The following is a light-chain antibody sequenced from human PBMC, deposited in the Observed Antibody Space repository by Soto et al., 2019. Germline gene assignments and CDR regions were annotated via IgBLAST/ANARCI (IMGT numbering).Light chain of an antibody. V-gene: IGKV1-9*01. CDR2: AAS. Sequence: DIQLTQSPSFLSASVGERVTITCRASQGISSYLAWYQQKPGKAPKLLIYAASTLQSGVPSRFSGSGSGTEFTLTISILQPEDFATYYCQQLNSYLFTFGPGTKVDI. CDR1: QGISSY. J-gene: IGKJ3*01. CDR3: QQLNSYLFT.